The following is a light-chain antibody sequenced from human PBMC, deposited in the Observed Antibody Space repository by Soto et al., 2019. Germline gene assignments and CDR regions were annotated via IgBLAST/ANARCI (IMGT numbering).Light chain of an antibody. J-gene: IGKJ3*01. CDR2: GAS. Sequence: RGPLSISHGAGNTHSWIPSQRVSANSLAWYQQRPGQAPRLLIYGASTRATGIPARFSGSGSGTEFTLTISSLQSEDFAVYYCQQDNYLPLSFCAGTKVDI. CDR3: QQDNYLPLS. V-gene: IGKV3-15*01. CDR1: QRVSAN.